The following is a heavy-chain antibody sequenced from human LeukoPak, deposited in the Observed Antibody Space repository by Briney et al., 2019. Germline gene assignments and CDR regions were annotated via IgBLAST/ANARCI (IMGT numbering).Heavy chain of an antibody. CDR1: GFTFSSYA. J-gene: IGHJ3*02. CDR2: ISASGGST. V-gene: IGHV3-23*01. D-gene: IGHD4-17*01. CDR3: AKDDYGDSPAAFDI. Sequence: GGSLRLSCAASGFTFSSYAMTWVRQAPGKGLEWVSVISASGGSTYYADSVRGRFTISRDNSKNTLYLQMNSLRAEDTAVYYCAKDDYGDSPAAFDIWGQGTMVTVSS.